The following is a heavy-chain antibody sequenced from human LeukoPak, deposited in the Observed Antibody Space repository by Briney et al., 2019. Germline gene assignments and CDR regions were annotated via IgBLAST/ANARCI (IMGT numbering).Heavy chain of an antibody. V-gene: IGHV3-30*04. D-gene: IGHD2-2*02. CDR3: ARELVPAAIPNWFDP. CDR2: ISYDGSNK. J-gene: IGHJ5*02. Sequence: GGSLRLSCAASGFTFSSYAMHWVRQAPGKGLEWVAVISYDGSNKYYADSVKGRFTISRDNSKNTLYLQMNSLRAEDTAVYYCARELVPAAIPNWFDPWGQGTLVTVSS. CDR1: GFTFSSYA.